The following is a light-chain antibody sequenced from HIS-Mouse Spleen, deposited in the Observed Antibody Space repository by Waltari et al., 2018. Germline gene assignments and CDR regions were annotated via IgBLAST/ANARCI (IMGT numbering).Light chain of an antibody. CDR2: LGS. J-gene: IGKJ3*01. Sequence: DIVMTQSPLSLPVTPGEPASISCRSSQSLLHSNGYNYLDWYLQKPGQSPPLLIYLGSNRASGVPDRVSGSGSGTDFTLKISRVEAEDVGVYYCMQALQTPFTFGPGTKVDIK. V-gene: IGKV2-28*01. CDR1: QSLLHSNGYNY. CDR3: MQALQTPFT.